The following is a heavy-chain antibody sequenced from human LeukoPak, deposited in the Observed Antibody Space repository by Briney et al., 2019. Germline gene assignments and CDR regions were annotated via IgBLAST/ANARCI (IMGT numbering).Heavy chain of an antibody. CDR2: INPSSGGT. V-gene: IGHV1-2*02. J-gene: IGHJ6*03. CDR1: GYTFTGYY. CDR3: ARDLMAAAGTYYYMDV. D-gene: IGHD6-13*01. Sequence: ASVKVSCKASGYTFTGYYMHWVRQAPGQGLEWMGWINPSSGGTNYAQRFQGMVTMTRDTSISTAYMELSRLRSDDTAVYYCARDLMAAAGTYYYMDVWGKGTTVTVSS.